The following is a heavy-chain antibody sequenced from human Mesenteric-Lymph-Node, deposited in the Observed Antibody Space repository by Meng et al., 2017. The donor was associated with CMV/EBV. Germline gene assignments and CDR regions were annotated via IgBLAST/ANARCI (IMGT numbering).Heavy chain of an antibody. CDR3: ARFCTNGLCYTPLWGYSFYGMDV. D-gene: IGHD2-8*01. CDR2: IGSSGERI. CDR1: GFTFSSYA. V-gene: IGHV3-23*01. J-gene: IGHJ6*02. Sequence: GGSLRLSCAASGFTFSSYAMSWVRQAPGKGLEWVSGIGSSGERIYYAGPVKGRFTISRDNSKNSLYLHMNSLRAEDSAVYYCARFCTNGLCYTPLWGYSFYGMDVWGQGTTVTVSS.